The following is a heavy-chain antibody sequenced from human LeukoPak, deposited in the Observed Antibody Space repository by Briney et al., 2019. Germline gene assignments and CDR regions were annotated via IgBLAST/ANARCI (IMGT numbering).Heavy chain of an antibody. CDR3: ARYGNYIAVAGNWFDP. J-gene: IGHJ5*02. CDR1: GYTFTSYG. CDR2: INPNSGGT. Sequence: GASVKVSCKASGYTFTSYGISWVRQAPGQGLEWMGWINPNSGGTNYAQKFQGRVTMTRDTSISTAYMELSRLRSDDTAVYYCARYGNYIAVAGNWFDPWGQGTLVTVSS. V-gene: IGHV1-2*02. D-gene: IGHD6-19*01.